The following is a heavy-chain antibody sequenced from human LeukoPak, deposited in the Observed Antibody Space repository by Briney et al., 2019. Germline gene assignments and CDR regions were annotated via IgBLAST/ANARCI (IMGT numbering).Heavy chain of an antibody. CDR3: ARVGQTRGGYSYGSYYYYYMDV. V-gene: IGHV4-59*01. D-gene: IGHD5-18*01. CDR2: IYYSGRT. J-gene: IGHJ6*03. Sequence: PSETLSLTCTVSGGSITSYYWSWIRQPPGKGLEWIGHIYYSGRTNYNPSLKSRVTISVDTSKNQFSLKLSSVTAADTAVYYCARVGQTRGGYSYGSYYYYYMDVWGKGTTVTVSS. CDR1: GGSITSYY.